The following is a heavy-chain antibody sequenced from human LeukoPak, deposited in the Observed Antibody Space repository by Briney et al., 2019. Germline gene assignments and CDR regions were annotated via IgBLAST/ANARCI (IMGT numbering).Heavy chain of an antibody. CDR2: ISGSGGST. CDR3: AKGSSNWRDYYYFDY. CDR1: GFTFSSYA. Sequence: GGSLRLSCAASGFTFSSYAMSWVRQAPGKGLEWVSAISGSGGSTYYADSVKGRFIISRDNSKNTLYLQMNSLRVEDTAVYYCAKGSSNWRDYYYFDYWGQETLVTVSS. J-gene: IGHJ4*02. V-gene: IGHV3-23*01. D-gene: IGHD6-13*01.